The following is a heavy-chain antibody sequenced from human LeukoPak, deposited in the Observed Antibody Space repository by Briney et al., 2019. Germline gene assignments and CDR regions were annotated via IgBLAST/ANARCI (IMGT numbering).Heavy chain of an antibody. V-gene: IGHV3-23*01. J-gene: IGHJ4*02. Sequence: GGSLRLSCAASGFTFSSYAMSWVRQAPGKGLEWVSAISGSGGSTYYADSVKGRFTISRDSSKNTLYLQMNSLRAEDTAVYYCAKEGGILTGKTLNYFDYWGQGTLVTVSS. CDR1: GFTFSSYA. CDR2: ISGSGGST. CDR3: AKEGGILTGKTLNYFDY. D-gene: IGHD3-9*01.